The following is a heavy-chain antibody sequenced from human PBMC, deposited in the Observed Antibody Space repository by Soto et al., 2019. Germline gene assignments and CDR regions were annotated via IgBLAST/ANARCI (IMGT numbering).Heavy chain of an antibody. CDR1: GGSISSGGYY. Sequence: SETLSLTCTVSGGSISSGGYYWSWIRQHPGKGLEWIGYIYYSGSTYYNPSLKSRVTISVDTSKNQFSLKLSSVTAADTAVYYCARAGEGWFDPWGRGTLVTVSS. D-gene: IGHD3-16*01. CDR3: ARAGEGWFDP. CDR2: IYYSGST. J-gene: IGHJ5*02. V-gene: IGHV4-31*03.